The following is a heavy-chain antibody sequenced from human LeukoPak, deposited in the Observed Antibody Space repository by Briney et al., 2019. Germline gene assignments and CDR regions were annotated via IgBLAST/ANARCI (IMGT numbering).Heavy chain of an antibody. V-gene: IGHV3-74*01. Sequence: PGGSLRLSCAASGFTFSNYWMHWVRQAPGEGLVWVSRITSDGSSTSHADSVKGRFTISRDNAKNTLYLQMNSLRAEDTAVNYCARDYAVGESFDIWGQGTLVTVSS. CDR3: ARDYAVGESFDI. CDR2: ITSDGSST. D-gene: IGHD3-16*01. J-gene: IGHJ3*02. CDR1: GFTFSNYW.